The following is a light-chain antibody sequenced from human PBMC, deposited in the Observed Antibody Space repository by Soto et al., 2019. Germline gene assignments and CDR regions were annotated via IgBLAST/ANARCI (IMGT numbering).Light chain of an antibody. J-gene: IGLJ2*01. CDR2: DVS. V-gene: IGLV2-14*01. Sequence: QSALTQPASVSGSPGQSITISCTGTSSDVGGYNYVSWYQQHPGKAPKLMIYDVSNWPSGVSNRFSGSKSGNTASLTISGLQAEDEADYYCSSYTSSSTLEGVFGGGTKLTFL. CDR1: SSDVGGYNY. CDR3: SSYTSSSTLEGV.